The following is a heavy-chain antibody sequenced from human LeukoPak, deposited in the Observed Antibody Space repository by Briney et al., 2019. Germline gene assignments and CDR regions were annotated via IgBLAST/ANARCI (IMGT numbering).Heavy chain of an antibody. J-gene: IGHJ4*02. CDR1: GYTFTDYY. CDR3: ARRGEGYNFAY. Sequence: ASVKVSCKASGYTFTDYYLHWVRQAPGQGPEWMGWINPNSGSTKYAQKFQGRVTMTRDTSISTAYMELSSLRSDDTAVYYCARRGEGYNFAYWGQGTLVTVSS. V-gene: IGHV1-2*02. CDR2: INPNSGST. D-gene: IGHD5-24*01.